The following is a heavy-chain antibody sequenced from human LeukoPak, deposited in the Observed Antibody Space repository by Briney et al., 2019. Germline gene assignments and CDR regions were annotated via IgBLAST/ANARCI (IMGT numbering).Heavy chain of an antibody. CDR1: GFSFSAYS. CDR3: YYYDSSGFYPQTKIDY. V-gene: IGHV3-23*01. J-gene: IGHJ4*02. Sequence: GGSLTLSCAGSGFSFSAYSMNWVRQAPGKGLEWVSGITGSGANTYYADSVKGRFTIFSDNSKNTLYLRMNSLRAEDTAVYYCYYYDSSGFYPQTKIDYWGQGTLVTVSS. D-gene: IGHD3-22*01. CDR2: ITGSGANT.